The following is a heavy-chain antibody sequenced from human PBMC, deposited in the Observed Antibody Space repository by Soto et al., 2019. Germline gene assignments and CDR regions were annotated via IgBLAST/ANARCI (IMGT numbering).Heavy chain of an antibody. Sequence: QVQLQESGPGLVKPSETLSLTCTVSGGSVSSGSYYWSWIRQPPGKGLEWIGYIYYSGSTNYNPSLKSRVTISVDTSKNQFSLKLSSVTAADTAVYYCATLTLYCSGGSCYSGYYYYGMDVWGQGTTVTVSS. D-gene: IGHD2-15*01. V-gene: IGHV4-61*01. J-gene: IGHJ6*02. CDR3: ATLTLYCSGGSCYSGYYYYGMDV. CDR2: IYYSGST. CDR1: GGSVSSGSYY.